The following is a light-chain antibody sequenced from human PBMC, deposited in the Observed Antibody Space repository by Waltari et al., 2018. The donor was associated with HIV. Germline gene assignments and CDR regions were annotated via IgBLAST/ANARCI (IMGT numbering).Light chain of an antibody. CDR3: SSYTSSSTSVV. Sequence: QSALTQPASVSGSPGQSITISCTGTSSDVGGYNYVSWYQQHPGKAPKLMIYDVSKRPSGVSNPFSGSKSGNTASLTISGLQAEDEADYYCSSYTSSSTSVVFGGGTKLTVL. CDR1: SSDVGGYNY. CDR2: DVS. J-gene: IGLJ2*01. V-gene: IGLV2-14*01.